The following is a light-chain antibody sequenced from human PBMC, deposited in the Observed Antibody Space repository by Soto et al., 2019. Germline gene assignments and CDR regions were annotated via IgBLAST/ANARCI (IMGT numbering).Light chain of an antibody. CDR3: GTWVSSLSVWV. CDR2: EDN. Sequence: QAVVTQPPSVSAAPGQKVTISCSGSSSNIGNNDVSWYQQLPGTAPKLLIYEDNKRPSRIPDRFSGSKSGASATLGITGLQTGDEADYYCGTWVSSLSVWVFGGGTKLTVL. V-gene: IGLV1-51*02. CDR1: SSNIGNND. J-gene: IGLJ3*02.